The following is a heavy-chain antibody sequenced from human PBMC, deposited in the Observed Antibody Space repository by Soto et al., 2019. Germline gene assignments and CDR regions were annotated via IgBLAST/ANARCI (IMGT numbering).Heavy chain of an antibody. CDR2: IDKSGGDT. Sequence: LRLSCAASGFTFTNYLMTWVRQAPGKGLEWVSSIDKSGGDTYYADSVKGRFTISRDNSKNTLYLQMNGLRAEDTALYYCAKDTYSSSWYFWGQGTLVTVSS. D-gene: IGHD2-2*01. CDR3: AKDTYSSSWYF. V-gene: IGHV3-23*05. CDR1: GFTFTNYL. J-gene: IGHJ4*02.